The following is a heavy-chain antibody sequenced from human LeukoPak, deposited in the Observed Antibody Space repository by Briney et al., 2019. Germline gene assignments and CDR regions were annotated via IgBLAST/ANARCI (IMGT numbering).Heavy chain of an antibody. CDR2: ISSSGSTI. J-gene: IGHJ4*02. Sequence: GGSLRLSCAASGFTFSSYEMNWVRQAPGKGLEWVSYISSSGSTIYYADSVKGRFTISRDNAMNTLCLQMNSLRAEDSALYYCTRDMQGSRLYLVGSQNDRGQGTLVTVSS. V-gene: IGHV3-48*03. CDR3: TRDMQGSRLYLVGSQND. CDR1: GFTFSSYE. D-gene: IGHD1-26*01.